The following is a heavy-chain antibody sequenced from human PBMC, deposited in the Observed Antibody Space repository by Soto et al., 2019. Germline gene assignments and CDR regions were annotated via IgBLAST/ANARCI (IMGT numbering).Heavy chain of an antibody. D-gene: IGHD3-16*02. V-gene: IGHV2-5*02. J-gene: IGHJ3*02. Sequence: QITLKESGPTLVKPTQTLTLTCTFSGFSLSTSGVGVGWIRQPPGKALEWLALIYWDDDKRYSPSLKSRLTSTKDTSKNQVVLTMTNMDPVDTATYYCAHSDFGTFGGVIVDYDAFDIWGQGTMVTVSS. CDR2: IYWDDDK. CDR3: AHSDFGTFGGVIVDYDAFDI. CDR1: GFSLSTSGVG.